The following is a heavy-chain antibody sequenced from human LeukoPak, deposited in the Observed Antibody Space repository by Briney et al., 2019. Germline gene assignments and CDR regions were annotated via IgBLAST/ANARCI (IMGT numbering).Heavy chain of an antibody. D-gene: IGHD3-9*01. Sequence: VASVKVSCKASGGTFSSYAISWVRQAPGQGLEWMGGIIPIFGTANYAQKFQGRVTMTRNTSISTAYMELSSLRSEDTAVYYCARGGNFDWFLDDVFDIWGQGTMVTVSS. J-gene: IGHJ3*02. CDR1: GGTFSSYA. CDR3: ARGGNFDWFLDDVFDI. CDR2: IIPIFGTA. V-gene: IGHV1-69*05.